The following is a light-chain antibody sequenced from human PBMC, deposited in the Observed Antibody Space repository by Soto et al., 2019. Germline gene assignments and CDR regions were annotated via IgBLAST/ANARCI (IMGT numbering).Light chain of an antibody. J-gene: IGKJ4*01. CDR3: QQRSNWLLT. CDR2: DAS. CDR1: QSVSSY. V-gene: IGKV3-11*01. Sequence: EIVLTQSPATLSLSPGERATLSCRASQSVSSYLASYQQKPGQAPRLLIYDASNRATGSPARFSGSGSGTDFTPTTSSLEPEDFAVYYCQQRSNWLLTFGGGTKVDI.